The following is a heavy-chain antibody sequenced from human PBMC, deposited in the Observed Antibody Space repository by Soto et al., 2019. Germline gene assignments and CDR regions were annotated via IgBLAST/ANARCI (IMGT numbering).Heavy chain of an antibody. CDR2: ISSSSSTI. CDR1: GFIFSSYS. J-gene: IGHJ6*02. CDR3: ARDQDFWSGPESYYYYGMDV. V-gene: IGHV3-48*02. Sequence: GGSLRLSCAASGFIFSSYSMNWVRQAPGKGLEWVSYISSSSSTIYYADSVKGRFTISRDNAKNSLYLQMNSLRDEDTAVYYCARDQDFWSGPESYYYYGMDVWGQGTTVTVSS. D-gene: IGHD3-3*01.